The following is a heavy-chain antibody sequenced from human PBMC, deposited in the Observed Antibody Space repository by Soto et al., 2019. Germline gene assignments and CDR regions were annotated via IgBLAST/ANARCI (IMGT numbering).Heavy chain of an antibody. CDR2: IYHTGTT. Sequence: PSETLSLTCTVSGDSIISGYHWAWIRQPPGKGLEWIASIYHTGTTYYNPSLKSRVTTSVDTSKNQFSLKLSSVTAADSAIYYCSRTDNAGYYPYF. V-gene: IGHV4-38-2*02. CDR3: SRTDNAGYYPYF. D-gene: IGHD3-9*01. J-gene: IGHJ4*01. CDR1: GDSIISGYH.